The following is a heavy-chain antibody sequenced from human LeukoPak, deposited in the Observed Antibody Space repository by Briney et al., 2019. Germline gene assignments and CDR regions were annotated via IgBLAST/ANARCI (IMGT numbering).Heavy chain of an antibody. J-gene: IGHJ4*02. V-gene: IGHV3-48*03. CDR2: ISSSGSTI. Sequence: PGGSLRLSCAASGFTFSSYEMNWVRQAPGKGLEWVSYISSSGSTIYYADSVKGRFTISRDNAKNSLYLQMNSLRPEDTAVYYCAKSSLVGLDYWGQGTLVTVSS. CDR1: GFTFSSYE. D-gene: IGHD1-26*01. CDR3: AKSSLVGLDY.